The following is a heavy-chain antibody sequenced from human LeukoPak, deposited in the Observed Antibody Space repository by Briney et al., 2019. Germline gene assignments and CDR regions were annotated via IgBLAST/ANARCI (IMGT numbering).Heavy chain of an antibody. D-gene: IGHD3-22*01. CDR1: GFTFGDYA. V-gene: IGHV3-21*01. J-gene: IGHJ3*02. CDR2: ISSSSSYI. CDR3: ASRITMIPGGAFDI. Sequence: GGSLRLSCTASGFTFGDYAMSWVRQAPGKGLEWVSSISSSSSYIYYADSVKGRFTISRDNAKNSLYLQMNSLRAEDTAVYYCASRITMIPGGAFDIWGQGTMVTVSS.